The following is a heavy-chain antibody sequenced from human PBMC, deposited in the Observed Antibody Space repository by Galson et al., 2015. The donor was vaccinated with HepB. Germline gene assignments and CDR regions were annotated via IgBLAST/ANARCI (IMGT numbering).Heavy chain of an antibody. J-gene: IGHJ3*01. D-gene: IGHD3-9*01. CDR2: ISNNGGAT. CDR1: GFRFNYYA. V-gene: IGHV3-64D*06. Sequence: SLRLSCAASGFRFNYYAMHWVRQAPGKGLEFVSGISNNGGATKSADSVRDRFTISSDNSKNTLYLQMNSLSTEETAVYYCVKEDILTGYAVASFYFWGRGTMVTVSS. CDR3: VKEDILTGYAVASFYF.